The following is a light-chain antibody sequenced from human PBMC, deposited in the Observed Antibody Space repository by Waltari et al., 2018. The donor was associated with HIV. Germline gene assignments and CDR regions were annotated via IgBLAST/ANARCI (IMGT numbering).Light chain of an antibody. CDR3: QQYLSTPLT. J-gene: IGKJ4*01. Sequence: DIVMTQSPDSLAVSLGERATIHCKSSQSVLKTSTSRNYLAWYQQKPRQPPTLLIYWASTRESGVPARFSGSGSGTDVTLTISSLQAEDVAVYYCQQYLSTPLTFGGGTKVEIK. CDR2: WAS. CDR1: QSVLKTSTSRNY. V-gene: IGKV4-1*01.